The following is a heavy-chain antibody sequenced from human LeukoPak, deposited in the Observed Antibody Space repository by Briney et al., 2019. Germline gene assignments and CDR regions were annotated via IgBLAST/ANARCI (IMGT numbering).Heavy chain of an antibody. CDR1: GFTVITNF. CDR3: ARATVVGGYYFDY. V-gene: IGHV3-53*01. D-gene: IGHD1-26*01. Sequence: GGSLRLSCAASGFTVITNFMSWVRQAPGKGLEWVSVIYSGGEIYYTDSVKGRFTISRDNSKNTLYLQMNSLSADDTAMYYCARATVVGGYYFDYWGPGTLVTVSS. J-gene: IGHJ4*02. CDR2: IYSGGEI.